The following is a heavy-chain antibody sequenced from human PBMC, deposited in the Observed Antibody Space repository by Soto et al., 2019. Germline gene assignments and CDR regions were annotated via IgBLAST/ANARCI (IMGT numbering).Heavy chain of an antibody. CDR1: GGTFSSYA. CDR2: IIPIFGTA. J-gene: IGHJ4*02. D-gene: IGHD6-13*01. V-gene: IGHV1-69*01. CDR3: GRSGIAARYFDF. Sequence: QVQLVQSGAEVKKPGSSVKVSCKASGGTFSSYAISWVRQAPGQGLEWMGGIIPIFGTANYAQKFQGRVTITADESTGPAQKEAGSLRSEEPAVYFCGRSGIAARYFDFWGQGTLVTVSS.